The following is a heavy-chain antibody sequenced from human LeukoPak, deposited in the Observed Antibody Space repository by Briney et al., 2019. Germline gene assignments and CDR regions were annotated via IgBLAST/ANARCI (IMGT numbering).Heavy chain of an antibody. J-gene: IGHJ4*02. CDR3: AREAPAESSSWTF. V-gene: IGHV1-69*13. CDR2: IIPIFGTA. Sequence: GASVKVSCKASGATFSSYAISWGRQAPGQGLEWMGGIIPIFGTANYAQKFQGRVTITADESTSTAYMELSSLRSEDTAVYYCAREAPAESSSWTFWGQGTLVTVSS. CDR1: GATFSSYA. D-gene: IGHD6-13*01.